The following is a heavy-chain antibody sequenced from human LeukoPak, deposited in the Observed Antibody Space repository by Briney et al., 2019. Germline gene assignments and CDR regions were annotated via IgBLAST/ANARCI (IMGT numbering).Heavy chain of an antibody. V-gene: IGHV3-7*01. CDR2: IKQDGSEK. J-gene: IGHJ5*02. CDR3: ARGAFDP. CDR1: GFTFTSHW. Sequence: PGGSLRLSCVASGFTFTSHWMSWVRQAPGKGLEWVANIKQDGSEKYYVDSVKGRFTISRDNAKNSVYLQMNSLRAEDTASYYFARGAFDPWGQGTLVSVSS.